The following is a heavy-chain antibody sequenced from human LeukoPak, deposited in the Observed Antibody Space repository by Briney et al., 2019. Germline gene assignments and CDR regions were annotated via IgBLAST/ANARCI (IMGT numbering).Heavy chain of an antibody. CDR2: IYYSGST. Sequence: PSETLSLTCTVSGGSISSSSYYWGWIRQPPGKGLEWIGRIYYSGSTYYNPSLKSRVTISVDTSKNQFSLKLSSVTAADTAVYYCARRYAYYYDSSGYYLDYWGQGTLVTVSS. CDR1: GGSISSSSYY. J-gene: IGHJ4*02. D-gene: IGHD3-22*01. V-gene: IGHV4-39*01. CDR3: ARRYAYYYDSSGYYLDY.